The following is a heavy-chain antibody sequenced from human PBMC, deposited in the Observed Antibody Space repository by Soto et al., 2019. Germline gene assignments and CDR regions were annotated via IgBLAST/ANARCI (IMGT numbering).Heavy chain of an antibody. CDR1: GFPFRTHA. CDR3: VKDESINWYSGHFRH. D-gene: IGHD6-13*01. CDR2: INWNSGSI. J-gene: IGHJ1*01. V-gene: IGHV3-9*01. Sequence: GGSLRLSCAAAGFPFRTHAMTWVRQTPAKGLEWVSGINWNSGSIGYADSVKGRFAISRDNAKNSLHLQMNSLRAEDTAFYYCVKDESINWYSGHFRHWGQGTLVTVSS.